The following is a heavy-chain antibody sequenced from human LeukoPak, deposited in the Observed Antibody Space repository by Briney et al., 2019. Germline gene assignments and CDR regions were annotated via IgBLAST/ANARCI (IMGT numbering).Heavy chain of an antibody. CDR3: SRVITYYYDSIDDAFDI. D-gene: IGHD3-22*01. CDR2: ISGSGGST. Sequence: HPGGSLRLSCAASGFTVSSNYMSWVRQAPGKGLEWVSAISGSGGSTYYADSVKGRFTISRDNSKNTLYLQMNSLRAEDTAVYYCSRVITYYYDSIDDAFDIWGQGTMVTVSS. J-gene: IGHJ3*02. CDR1: GFTVSSNY. V-gene: IGHV3-23*01.